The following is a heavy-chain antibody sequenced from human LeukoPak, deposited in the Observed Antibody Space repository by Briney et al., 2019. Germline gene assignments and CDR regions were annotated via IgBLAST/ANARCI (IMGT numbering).Heavy chain of an antibody. J-gene: IGHJ4*02. D-gene: IGHD2-2*01. CDR2: ISSSGSAI. V-gene: IGHV3-48*03. CDR3: ARGRYCSSTSCSGDY. CDR1: GFTFSIYE. Sequence: PGGSLRLSCAASGFTFSIYEMNWVRQAPGKGLEWVSFISSSGSAIYYADSVKGRFTISRDNAKNSLYLQMNSLRDGDTAVYYCARGRYCSSTSCSGDYWSQGTLVTVSS.